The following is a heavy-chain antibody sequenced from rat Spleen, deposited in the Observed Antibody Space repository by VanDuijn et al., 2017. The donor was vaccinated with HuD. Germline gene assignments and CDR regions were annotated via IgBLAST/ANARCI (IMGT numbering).Heavy chain of an antibody. Sequence: EVQLMESGGGLVQPGRSLKLSCVASGFTFNNYWMTWIRQAPGKGLEWVASITNTGRNTYYPDSVKGRFTISRDNAKSTLYLQMNSLRSEDTATYYCARPHSSLYVMDAWGQGASVTVSS. CDR3: ARPHSSLYVMDA. CDR1: GFTFNNYW. J-gene: IGHJ4*01. CDR2: ITNTGRNT. D-gene: IGHD1-2*01. V-gene: IGHV5-31*01.